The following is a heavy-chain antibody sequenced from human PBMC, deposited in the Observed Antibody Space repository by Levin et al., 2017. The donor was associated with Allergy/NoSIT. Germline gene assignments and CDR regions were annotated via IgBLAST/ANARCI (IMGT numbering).Heavy chain of an antibody. CDR1: GFTFSIYG. J-gene: IGHJ6*03. CDR2: ISSDGSYI. Sequence: SGGSLRLSCAASGFTFSIYGIYWVRQAPGKGLEWVAIISSDGSYISYGDSVKGRFTVSRDNSKNTLYLQMNSLRPEDTAVYYCAKGGDMDVWGKGTTVTVSS. D-gene: IGHD3-10*01. CDR3: AKGGDMDV. V-gene: IGHV3-30*18.